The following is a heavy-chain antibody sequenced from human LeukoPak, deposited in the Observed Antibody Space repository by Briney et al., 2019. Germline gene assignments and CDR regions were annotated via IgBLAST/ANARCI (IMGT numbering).Heavy chain of an antibody. CDR3: ASASAEYYDSSGYYLY. D-gene: IGHD3-22*01. V-gene: IGHV4-59*01. Sequence: SETLSHTCTVSGRSISSYYWSWIRQPPAKGLDWIGYIYYSGSTNYKPSLKSRVTISVDTSKNQFSLKLSSVTAADTAVYYCASASAEYYDSSGYYLYWGQGTLVTVSS. CDR2: IYYSGST. CDR1: GRSISSYY. J-gene: IGHJ4*02.